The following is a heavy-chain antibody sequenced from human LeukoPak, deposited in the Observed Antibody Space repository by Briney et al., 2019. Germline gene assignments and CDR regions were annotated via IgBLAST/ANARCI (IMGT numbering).Heavy chain of an antibody. CDR3: ARESMNSGYDYYYYYGMDV. D-gene: IGHD5-12*01. CDR2: INPNSGGT. CDR1: GYTFTGYY. V-gene: IGHV1-2*04. Sequence: ASVKVSCKASGYTFTGYYMHWVRQAPGQGLEWMGWINPNSGGTNYAQKFQGWVTMTRDTSISTAYMELSRLRSDDTAVYYCARESMNSGYDYYYYYGMDVWGQGTTVTVSS. J-gene: IGHJ6*02.